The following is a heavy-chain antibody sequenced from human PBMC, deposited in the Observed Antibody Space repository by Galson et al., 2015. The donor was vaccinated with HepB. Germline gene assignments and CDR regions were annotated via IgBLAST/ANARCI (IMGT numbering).Heavy chain of an antibody. V-gene: IGHV3-21*01. CDR3: ARDSRYDSSGSERFDY. CDR1: GFTFSSYA. J-gene: IGHJ4*02. Sequence: SLRLSCAASGFTFSSYAMSWVRQAPGKGLEWVSSISSSSSYIYYADSVKGRFTISRDNAKNSLYLQMNSLRAEDTAVYYCARDSRYDSSGSERFDYWGQGTLVTVSS. D-gene: IGHD3-22*01. CDR2: ISSSSSYI.